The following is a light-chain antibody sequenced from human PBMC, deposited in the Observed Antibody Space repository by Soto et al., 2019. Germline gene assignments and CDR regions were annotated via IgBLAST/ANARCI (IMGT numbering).Light chain of an antibody. CDR3: QQLSHYPYT. J-gene: IGKJ2*01. CDR2: DSS. V-gene: IGKV1-9*01. CDR1: YDISSS. Sequence: DIQLTQSPSFLSASVEDRVTISCRASYDISSSLAWYQQEPGKPPKLLIYDSSTLQTGVPLRFTGSGSRRKFTLTISGLQFGDFATYFCQQLSHYPYTFGQGTKLEI.